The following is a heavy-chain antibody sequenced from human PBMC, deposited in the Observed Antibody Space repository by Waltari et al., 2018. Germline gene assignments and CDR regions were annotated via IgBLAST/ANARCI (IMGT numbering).Heavy chain of an antibody. D-gene: IGHD3-3*01. CDR2: SYYRGNT. CDR1: GGSISSHY. CDR3: ARLTYDFGSGYYLHYYGMDV. V-gene: IGHV4-59*11. J-gene: IGHJ6*02. Sequence: QVQLQESGPGLVKPSETLSLTCTVSGGSISSHYWSWIRQPPGKGLEWIGYSYYRGNTNYNPSLKSRVTISVDTTKNQFSLKLSAVTAADTAVYYCARLTYDFGSGYYLHYYGMDVWGQGTTVTVSS.